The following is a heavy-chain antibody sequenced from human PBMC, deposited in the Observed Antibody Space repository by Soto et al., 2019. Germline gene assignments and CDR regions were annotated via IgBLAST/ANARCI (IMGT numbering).Heavy chain of an antibody. CDR1: GYTFTSYD. D-gene: IGHD2-2*01. V-gene: IGHV1-8*01. J-gene: IGHJ5*02. CDR3: ARVHRPYCSSTSCYVWDP. Sequence: ASVKVSCKASGYTFTSYDINWVRQATGQGLEWMGWMNPNSGNTGYAQKFQGRVTMTRNTSISTAYMGLSSLRSEDTAVYYCARVHRPYCSSTSCYVWDPWGQGTLVTVS. CDR2: MNPNSGNT.